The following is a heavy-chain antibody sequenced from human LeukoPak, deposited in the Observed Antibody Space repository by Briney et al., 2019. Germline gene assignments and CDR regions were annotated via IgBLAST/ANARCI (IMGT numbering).Heavy chain of an antibody. CDR3: ARDGDSSGFDY. D-gene: IGHD3-22*01. J-gene: IGHJ4*02. CDR1: GFTFSSYS. Sequence: PGGSLRLSCAASGFTFSSYSMNWVRQAPGKGLEWVSYISSSSSTIYCADSVKGRFTISRDNAKNSLYLQMNSLRAEDTAVYYCARDGDSSGFDYWGQGTLVTVSS. V-gene: IGHV3-48*01. CDR2: ISSSSSTI.